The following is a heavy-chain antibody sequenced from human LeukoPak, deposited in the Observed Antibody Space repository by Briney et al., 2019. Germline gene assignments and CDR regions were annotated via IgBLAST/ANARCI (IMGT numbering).Heavy chain of an antibody. J-gene: IGHJ4*02. Sequence: TGGSLRLSCAASGFTFSSYAMSWVRQAPGKGLEWVAVIWYDGSNKYYADSVKGRFTISRDNSKNTLYLQMNSLRAEDTAVYYCARVVVPAAIESPFDYWGQGTLVTVSS. CDR1: GFTFSSYA. D-gene: IGHD2-2*01. V-gene: IGHV3-33*08. CDR3: ARVVVPAAIESPFDY. CDR2: IWYDGSNK.